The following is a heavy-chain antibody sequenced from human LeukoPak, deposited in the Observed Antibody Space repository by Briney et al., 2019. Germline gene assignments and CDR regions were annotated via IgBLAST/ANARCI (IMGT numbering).Heavy chain of an antibody. J-gene: IGHJ3*02. D-gene: IGHD2-2*01. CDR1: GGSTSSYY. V-gene: IGHV4-59*08. CDR2: IYYSGST. Sequence: SETLSLTCTVSGGSTSSYYWSWIRQPPGKGLEWIGYIYYSGSTNYNPSLKSRVTISVDTSKNQFSLKLSSVTAADTAVYYCARQTIPFIVVVPAARGGAFDIWGQGTMVTVSS. CDR3: ARQTIPFIVVVPAARGGAFDI.